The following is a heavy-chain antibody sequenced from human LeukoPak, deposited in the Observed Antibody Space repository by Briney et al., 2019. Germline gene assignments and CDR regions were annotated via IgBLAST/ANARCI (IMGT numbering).Heavy chain of an antibody. CDR3: ARDVEQLVLDY. V-gene: IGHV3-30-3*01. CDR1: GYTFTSYA. J-gene: IGHJ4*02. D-gene: IGHD6-6*01. CDR2: ISYDGSNK. Sequence: SCKASGYTFTSYAMHWVRQAPGKGLEWVAVISYDGSNKYYADSVKGRFTISRDNSKNTLYLQMNSLRAEDTAVYYCARDVEQLVLDYWGQGTLVTVSS.